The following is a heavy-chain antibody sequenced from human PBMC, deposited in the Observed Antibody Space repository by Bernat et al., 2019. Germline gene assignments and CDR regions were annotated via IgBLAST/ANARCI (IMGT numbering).Heavy chain of an antibody. CDR2: INAGNGNT. CDR3: AREPGPPLYDSSGLGYYGMDV. J-gene: IGHJ6*02. Sequence: QVQLVQSGAEVKKPGASVKVSCKASGYTFTSYAMHWVRQAPGQRLEWMGWINAGNGNTKYSQKFQGRVTITRDTSASTAYMELSSLRSEDTAVYYCAREPGPPLYDSSGLGYYGMDVWGQGTTVTVSS. CDR1: GYTFTSYA. D-gene: IGHD3-22*01. V-gene: IGHV1-3*01.